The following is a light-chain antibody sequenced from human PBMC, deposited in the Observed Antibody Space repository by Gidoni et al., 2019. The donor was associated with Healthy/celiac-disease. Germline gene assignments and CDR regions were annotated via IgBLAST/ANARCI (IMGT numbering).Light chain of an antibody. Sequence: DIQMTQSPSSLSASVGDRVTITCRASQSISSYLNWYQQKPGKAPKLLIYAASSLQSGVPSRFSSSGSGTDFTLTISSLQPEDFATYYCQQSYSSFTFXPXTKVDIK. J-gene: IGKJ3*01. CDR1: QSISSY. CDR2: AAS. CDR3: QQSYSSFT. V-gene: IGKV1-39*01.